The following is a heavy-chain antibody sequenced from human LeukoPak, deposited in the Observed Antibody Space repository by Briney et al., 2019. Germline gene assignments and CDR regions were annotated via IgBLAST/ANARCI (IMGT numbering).Heavy chain of an antibody. CDR1: GFTFSSYS. CDR2: ISSSSSTI. D-gene: IGHD7-27*01. CDR3: ARARTGYLDY. V-gene: IGHV3-48*04. Sequence: PGGSLRLSCAASGFTFSSYSMSWVRQAPGKGLEWVSYISSSSSTIYYADSVKGRFTISRDNAKNTLYLQMNSLRAEDTAVYYCARARTGYLDYWGQGTLVTVSS. J-gene: IGHJ4*02.